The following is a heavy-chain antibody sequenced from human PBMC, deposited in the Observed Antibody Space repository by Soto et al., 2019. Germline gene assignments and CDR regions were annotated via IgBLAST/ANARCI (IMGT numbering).Heavy chain of an antibody. CDR1: GDSFTTSP. CDR2: IIPLLGTP. V-gene: IGHV1-69*18. D-gene: IGHD5-12*01. J-gene: IGHJ4*02. Sequence: QVQLVQSGTAVRKPGSSVKVSCKASGDSFTTSPFSWVRQTPGQGLEWMGTIIPLLGTPDYAQKFQGSVTITADESTSTVYMELSSLRSEDAAVYYCVKAVATGVYDYWGQGTLVTVSS. CDR3: VKAVATGVYDY.